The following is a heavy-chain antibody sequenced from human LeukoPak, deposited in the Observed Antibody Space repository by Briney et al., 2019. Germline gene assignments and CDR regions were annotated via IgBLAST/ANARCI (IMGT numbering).Heavy chain of an antibody. CDR2: ISSSSSYI. V-gene: IGHV3-21*01. Sequence: PGGSLRLSCAASAFTFSSYSMNWVRQAPGKGLKWVSSISSSSSYIYYADSVKGRFTISRVNAKNSLYLQMNSLRAEDTAVYYCARLGDYLDYDYWGQGTLVTVSS. J-gene: IGHJ4*02. CDR1: AFTFSSYS. CDR3: ARLGDYLDYDY. D-gene: IGHD4-17*01.